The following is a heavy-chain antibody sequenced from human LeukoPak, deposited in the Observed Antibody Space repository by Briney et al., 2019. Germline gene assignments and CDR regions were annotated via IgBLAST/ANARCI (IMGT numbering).Heavy chain of an antibody. J-gene: IGHJ4*02. CDR1: GGSISSSSYY. CDR2: VYDSGST. Sequence: PSETLSLACTVAGGSISSSSYYWGWIRQPPGKGLEWIGSVYDSGSTYYNPSLKRRVAISVDTSKNQFSLKLSSVTAADTAVYYCAKGGSYRSQPYFDYWGQGTPVTVSS. V-gene: IGHV4-39*07. D-gene: IGHD3-16*02. CDR3: AKGGSYRSQPYFDY.